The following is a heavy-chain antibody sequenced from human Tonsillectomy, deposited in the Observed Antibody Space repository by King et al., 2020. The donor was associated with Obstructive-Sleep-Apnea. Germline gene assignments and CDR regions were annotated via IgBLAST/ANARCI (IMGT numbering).Heavy chain of an antibody. CDR1: GGTFSNYT. J-gene: IGHJ6*02. V-gene: IGHV1-69*02. Sequence: QLVQSGAEVRKPGSSVTVSCKASGGTFSNYTISWVRQAPGQGLEWMGGIMPIANVVRLAPNFQDRVTITADRSTNTAYMELGSLTKDDTAVYYCAGTPPTVPLPDSSLWDHVFCYALDVWGQGTTVTVSS. CDR2: IMPIANVV. CDR3: AGTPPTVPLPDSSLWDHVFCYALDV. D-gene: IGHD3-16*01.